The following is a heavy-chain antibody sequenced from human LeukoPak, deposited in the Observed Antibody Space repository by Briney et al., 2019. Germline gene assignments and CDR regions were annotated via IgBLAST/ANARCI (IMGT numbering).Heavy chain of an antibody. Sequence: GGSLRLFCAASGFTFSSYAMSWVRQAPGKGLEWVSAISGSGGSTYYADSVKGRFTISRDNSKNTLYLQMNSLRAEDTAVYYCAKAVSASYYDILTGYPYYFDYWGQGTLVTVSS. CDR3: AKAVSASYYDILTGYPYYFDY. CDR1: GFTFSSYA. CDR2: ISGSGGST. V-gene: IGHV3-23*01. D-gene: IGHD3-9*01. J-gene: IGHJ4*02.